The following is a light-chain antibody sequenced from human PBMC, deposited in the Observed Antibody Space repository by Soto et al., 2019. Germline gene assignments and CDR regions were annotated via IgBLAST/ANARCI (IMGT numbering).Light chain of an antibody. CDR3: QQRSNGLT. Sequence: EIVLTQSPATLSLSPGERATLSCRASQSVSSFLAWYQQKPGQAPRLLIYDASNRATGTPARFSGGGSGTDFTLTISSLEPEDFAVYYCQQRSNGLTFGGGTKVDIK. CDR2: DAS. J-gene: IGKJ4*01. CDR1: QSVSSF. V-gene: IGKV3-11*01.